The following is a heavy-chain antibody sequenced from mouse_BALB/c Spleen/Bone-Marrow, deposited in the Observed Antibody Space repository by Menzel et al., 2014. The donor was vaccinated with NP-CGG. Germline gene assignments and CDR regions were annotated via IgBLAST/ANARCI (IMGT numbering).Heavy chain of an antibody. D-gene: IGHD1-1*01. V-gene: IGHV7-3*02. Sequence: EVQLVESGGGLVQPGGSLRLSCATSGFTFTDYYMDWVRQPPGKALEWLGFIRNKANGYTTEYSASVKGRFTISRDNSQSILYLQMNTLRAKDSATYYCARDSRSTVSHFDYWGQGTTLTVSS. CDR1: GFTFTDYY. CDR2: IRNKANGYTT. CDR3: ARDSRSTVSHFDY. J-gene: IGHJ2*01.